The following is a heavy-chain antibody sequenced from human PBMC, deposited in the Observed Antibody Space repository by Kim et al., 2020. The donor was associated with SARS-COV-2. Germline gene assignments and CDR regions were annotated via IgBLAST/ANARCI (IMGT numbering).Heavy chain of an antibody. CDR3: ARPAYGSGSLNAFDI. CDR2: IYSGGST. J-gene: IGHJ3*02. D-gene: IGHD3-10*01. CDR1: GFTVSSNY. V-gene: IGHV3-53*01. Sequence: GGSLRLSCAASGFTVSSNYMSWVRQAPGKGLEWVSVIYSGGSTYYADSVKGRFTISRDNSKNTLYLQMNSLRAEDTAVYYCARPAYGSGSLNAFDIWGQGTMVTVSS.